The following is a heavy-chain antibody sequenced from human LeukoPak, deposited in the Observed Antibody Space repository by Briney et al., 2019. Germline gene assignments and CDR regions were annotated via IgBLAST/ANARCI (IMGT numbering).Heavy chain of an antibody. V-gene: IGHV4-34*01. Sequence: SETLSLTCAVYGGSFSGYYWSWVRQPPAKGLEWIGEINHSGSTNYNPSLKSRVTISVDTSKNQFSLKLSSVTAADTAVYYCARQGQYRGSWPLGAANWFDPWGQGTLVTVSS. CDR2: INHSGST. J-gene: IGHJ5*02. CDR1: GGSFSGYY. CDR3: ARQGQYRGSWPLGAANWFDP. D-gene: IGHD3-10*01.